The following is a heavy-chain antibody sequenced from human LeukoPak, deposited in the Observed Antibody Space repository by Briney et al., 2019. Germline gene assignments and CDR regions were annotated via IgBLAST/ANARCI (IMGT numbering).Heavy chain of an antibody. D-gene: IGHD3-22*01. V-gene: IGHV1-58*01. CDR2: IVVGSGNT. J-gene: IGHJ4*02. Sequence: GTSVKVSCKASGFTFTSSAVQWVRQARGQRLEWIGWIVVGSGNTNYAQKFQERVTITRDMSTSTAYMELSSLRSEDTAVYYCARDPEDSSGHSQDEVDYWGQGTLVTVSS. CDR3: ARDPEDSSGHSQDEVDY. CDR1: GFTFTSSA.